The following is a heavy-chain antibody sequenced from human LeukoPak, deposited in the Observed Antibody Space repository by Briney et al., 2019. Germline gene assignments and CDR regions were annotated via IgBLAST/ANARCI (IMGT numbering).Heavy chain of an antibody. CDR1: GFTFDDYV. CDR3: VKGAAYHLGDAFDI. J-gene: IGHJ3*02. D-gene: IGHD2-15*01. CDR2: ISWNSGTI. V-gene: IGHV3-9*01. Sequence: PGGSLRLSCAASGFTFDDYVMNWVRQAPGKGLEWVSGISWNSGTIGYADSVKGRFTISRDNAKNSLYLQMNSLRAEDTAWYYCVKGAAYHLGDAFDIWGQGTMVTVSS.